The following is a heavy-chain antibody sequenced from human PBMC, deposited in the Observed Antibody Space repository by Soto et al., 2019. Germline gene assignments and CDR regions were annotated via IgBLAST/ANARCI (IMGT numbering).Heavy chain of an antibody. CDR3: ITNYCDGCVYPNGSAA. CDR1: GFTFGDYA. J-gene: IGHJ4*02. D-gene: IGHD2-21*01. CDR2: IRSKAYGGTT. V-gene: IGHV3-49*03. Sequence: HPGGSLRLSCTASGFTFGDYAMSWFRQAPGKGLEWVGFIRSKAYGGTTHYAASVKGRFTISRDDSKSIAYLQMNSLKTEDTAVFFCITNYCDGCVYPNGSAARGRGPRVPVS.